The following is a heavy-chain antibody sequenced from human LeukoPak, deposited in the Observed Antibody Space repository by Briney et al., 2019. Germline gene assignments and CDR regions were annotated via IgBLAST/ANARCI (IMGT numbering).Heavy chain of an antibody. CDR1: GFSLSTSGVG. V-gene: IGHV2-5*02. D-gene: IGHD2-15*01. Sequence: GPTLVKPTQTLTLTCTFSGFSLSTSGVGVGWSRQPPGKALEGLALIYWDDDKGYTPSLKSRLTITYDTSKHQVVLTMTNVAPVDTATYYCAHTRYCSGGSCYKSWGQGNLVTVSS. J-gene: IGHJ5*02. CDR3: AHTRYCSGGSCYKS. CDR2: IYWDDDK.